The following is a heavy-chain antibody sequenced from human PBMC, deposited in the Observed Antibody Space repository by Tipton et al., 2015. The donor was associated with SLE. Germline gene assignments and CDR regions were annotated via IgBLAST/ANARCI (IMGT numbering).Heavy chain of an antibody. V-gene: IGHV3-23*01. Sequence: SLRLSCAASGFTFSSYAMSWVRQAPGKGLEWVSAISGSGGSTYYADSVKGRFTISRDNSKNTLYLQMNSLRAEDTAVYYCAKAQSSSGYFDYWGQGTLVTVSS. D-gene: IGHD6-13*01. J-gene: IGHJ4*02. CDR1: GFTFSSYA. CDR2: ISGSGGST. CDR3: AKAQSSSGYFDY.